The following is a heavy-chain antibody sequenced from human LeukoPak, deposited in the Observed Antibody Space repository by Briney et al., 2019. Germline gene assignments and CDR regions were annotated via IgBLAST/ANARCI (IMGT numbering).Heavy chain of an antibody. Sequence: SGGSLRLSCAASGFTFDDYAMHWVRQAPGKGLEWVSGISWNSGSIGYADSVKGRFTISRDNAKNSLYLQMNSLRAEDTALYYCARALTMIVVVPGYWGQGTLVTVSS. CDR3: ARALTMIVVVPGY. D-gene: IGHD3-22*01. CDR2: ISWNSGSI. J-gene: IGHJ4*02. CDR1: GFTFDDYA. V-gene: IGHV3-9*01.